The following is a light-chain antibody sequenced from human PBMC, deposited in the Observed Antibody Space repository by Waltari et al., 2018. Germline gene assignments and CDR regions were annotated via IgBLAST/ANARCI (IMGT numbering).Light chain of an antibody. CDR1: SRAVGSYNL. V-gene: IGLV2-23*02. Sequence: QSALTQPASVSGSPGQSITISCTVTSRAVGSYNLLSWYQQHPGKAPKLMIYEVSKRPSGVSNRFSGSKSGNTASLTISGLQAEDEADYYCCSYAGSSTFYVFGTGTKVTVL. CDR2: EVS. J-gene: IGLJ1*01. CDR3: CSYAGSSTFYV.